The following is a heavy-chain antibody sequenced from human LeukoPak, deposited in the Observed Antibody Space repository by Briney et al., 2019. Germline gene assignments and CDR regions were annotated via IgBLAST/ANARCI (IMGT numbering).Heavy chain of an antibody. V-gene: IGHV1-69*13. CDR2: IIPIFGTA. CDR3: ARDRASGYHHDAFDI. D-gene: IGHD3-22*01. CDR1: GGTFSSYA. Sequence: SVKVSCKASGGTFSSYAISWVRQAPGQGLEWMGGIIPIFGTANYAQKFQGRATITADESTSTAYMELSSLRSEDTAVYYCARDRASGYHHDAFDIWGQGTMVTVSS. J-gene: IGHJ3*02.